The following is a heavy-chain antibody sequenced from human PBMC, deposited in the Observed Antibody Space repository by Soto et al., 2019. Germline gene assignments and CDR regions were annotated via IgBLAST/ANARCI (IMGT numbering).Heavy chain of an antibody. J-gene: IGHJ4*02. D-gene: IGHD2-2*01. Sequence: PSGTLSLTCTVSGDSVSSGSYYWSWIRQPPGKGLEWIAYIHHSGTTNYNPSLKSRVTISVDTPKNQFSLKLTSVTAADTAMFYCARGGGYCGTTSCYTYFFDYWGQGALVTVSS. CDR2: IHHSGTT. V-gene: IGHV4-61*01. CDR3: ARGGGYCGTTSCYTYFFDY. CDR1: GDSVSSGSYY.